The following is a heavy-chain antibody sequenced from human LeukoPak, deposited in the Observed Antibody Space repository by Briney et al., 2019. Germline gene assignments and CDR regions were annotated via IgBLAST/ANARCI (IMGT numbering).Heavy chain of an antibody. D-gene: IGHD3-9*01. V-gene: IGHV3-30*04. CDR2: ISYDGSNK. Sequence: GGSLRLSCAASGFTSSSYAMHWVRQAPGKGLEWVAVISYDGSNKYYADSVKGRFTISRDNAKNSLYLQMNSLRAEDTAVYYCARDRAYYDILTGYEHDAFDIWGQGTMVTVSS. J-gene: IGHJ3*02. CDR1: GFTSSSYA. CDR3: ARDRAYYDILTGYEHDAFDI.